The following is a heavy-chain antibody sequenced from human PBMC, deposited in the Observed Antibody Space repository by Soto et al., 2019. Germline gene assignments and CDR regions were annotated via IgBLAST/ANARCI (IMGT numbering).Heavy chain of an antibody. V-gene: IGHV4-39*07. Sequence: SETLSLTCTVSGGSISSSSYYWGWIRQPPGKGLEWIGRTYYSGSTYYNPSLKSRVTISVDTSKNQFSLNLSSVTAADTAVYYCARLYIPTRQNIVIRTVSFDYWGQGTLVTVSS. J-gene: IGHJ4*02. CDR2: TYYSGST. CDR3: ARLYIPTRQNIVIRTVSFDY. D-gene: IGHD3-16*02. CDR1: GGSISSSSYY.